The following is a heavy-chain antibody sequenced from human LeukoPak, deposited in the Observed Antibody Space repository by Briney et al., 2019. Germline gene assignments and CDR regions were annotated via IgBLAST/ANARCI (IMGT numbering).Heavy chain of an antibody. Sequence: GGSLRLSCAASGFTFDDYTMHWVRQAPGKGLEWVSLISWDGGGTYYADSVKGRFIISRDNSKNSLYLQMNSLRNEDTALYYCAKDLRGHIRMGYCMDVWGKGTTVTVPS. CDR1: GFTFDDYT. CDR3: AKDLRGHIRMGYCMDV. CDR2: ISWDGGGT. J-gene: IGHJ6*03. D-gene: IGHD1-14*01. V-gene: IGHV3-43*01.